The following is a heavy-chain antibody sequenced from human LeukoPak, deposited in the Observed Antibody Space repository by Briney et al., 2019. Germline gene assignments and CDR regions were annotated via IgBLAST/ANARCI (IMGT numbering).Heavy chain of an antibody. D-gene: IGHD3-10*01. J-gene: IGHJ4*02. CDR1: GYTLTELS. CDR2: FDPEDGET. CDR3: AAMGRYGELSADY. V-gene: IGHV1-24*01. Sequence: VASVKVSCKVSGYTLTELSMHWVRQAPGKGLEWMGGFDPEDGETIYAQKFQGRVTMTEDTSTDTAYMEMSSLRSDDTAVYYCAAMGRYGELSADYWGQGTLVTVSS.